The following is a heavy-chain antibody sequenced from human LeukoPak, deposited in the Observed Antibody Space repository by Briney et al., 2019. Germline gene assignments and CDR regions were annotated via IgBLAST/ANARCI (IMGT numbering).Heavy chain of an antibody. J-gene: IGHJ3*02. Sequence: PGGSLRLSCAASGFSFRSYGMHWVRQAPGKGLEWVSTITGSGGSTYYADSVKGRFTISGDNSKNTLYLQMNSLRAEDTAVYYCAKSAGGNVYDAFDIWGQGTMVTVSS. CDR1: GFSFRSYG. D-gene: IGHD6-13*01. CDR2: ITGSGGST. CDR3: AKSAGGNVYDAFDI. V-gene: IGHV3-23*01.